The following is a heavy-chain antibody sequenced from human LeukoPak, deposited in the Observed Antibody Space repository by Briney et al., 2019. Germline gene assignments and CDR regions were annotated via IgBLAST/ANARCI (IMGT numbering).Heavy chain of an antibody. CDR3: ARAYYDSSGPWYFDL. D-gene: IGHD3-22*01. CDR1: GGSISSYY. Sequence: PSETLSLTCTVSGGSISSYYWSWIRQPAGKGLERIGRIYTSGSTNYNPSLKSRVTISVDTSKNQFSLKLSSVTAADTAVYYCARAYYDSSGPWYFDLWGRGTLLTVSS. V-gene: IGHV4-4*07. CDR2: IYTSGST. J-gene: IGHJ2*01.